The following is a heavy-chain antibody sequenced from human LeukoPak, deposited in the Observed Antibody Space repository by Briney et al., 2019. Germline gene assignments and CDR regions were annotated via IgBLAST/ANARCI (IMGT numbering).Heavy chain of an antibody. CDR2: INHSGST. J-gene: IGHJ4*02. D-gene: IGHD3-16*01. Sequence: SETLSLTCAVYGGSFSGYYWSWIRQPPGKGLEWIGEINHSGSTNYNPSLKSRVTISVDTSKNQFSLKLSSVTAADTAVYYCARGLSADYWGQGTLVTVSS. CDR3: ARGLSADY. CDR1: GGSFSGYY. V-gene: IGHV4-34*01.